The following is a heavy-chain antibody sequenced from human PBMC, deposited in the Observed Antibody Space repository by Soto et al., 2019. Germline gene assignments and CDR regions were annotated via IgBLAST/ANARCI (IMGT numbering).Heavy chain of an antibody. CDR1: GYSFINYW. D-gene: IGHD4-17*01. CDR2: IDPSDSYT. Sequence: PGESLKISCKGSGYSFINYWISWVRQMPGKGLEWMGKIDPSDSYTNYSPSFQGHVTISADKSISTAYLQWSSLQASDTAMYYCARLHDYGDYADHYYAMDVWGQGTTVTVSS. V-gene: IGHV5-10-1*01. J-gene: IGHJ6*02. CDR3: ARLHDYGDYADHYYAMDV.